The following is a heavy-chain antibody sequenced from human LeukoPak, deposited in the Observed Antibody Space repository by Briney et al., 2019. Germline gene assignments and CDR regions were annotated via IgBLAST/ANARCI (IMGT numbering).Heavy chain of an antibody. V-gene: IGHV4-59*11. D-gene: IGHD6-19*01. CDR2: IYYSGST. CDR3: ARGKLDSSGWSPTLGY. J-gene: IGHJ4*02. CDR1: GGSISSHY. Sequence: PSETLSLTCTVSGGSISSHYWSWIRQPPGKGLEWIGYIYYSGSTNYNPSLKSRVTISVDTSKNQFSLKLSSVTAADTAVYYCARGKLDSSGWSPTLGYWGQGTLVTVFS.